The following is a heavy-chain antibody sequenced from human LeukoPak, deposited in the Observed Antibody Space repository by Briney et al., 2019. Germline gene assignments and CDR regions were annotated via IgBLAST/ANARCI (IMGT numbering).Heavy chain of an antibody. J-gene: IGHJ6*03. CDR1: GDTFTGYY. CDR3: ARDSSVWSGYYYYYYYMDV. D-gene: IGHD3-3*01. CDR2: INPNSGGT. Sequence: ASVKVSCKASGDTFTGYYMHWVRQAPGQGLEWMGWINPNSGGTNYAQKFQGRVTMTRDTSISTAYMELSRLRSDDTAVYYCARDSSVWSGYYYYYYYMDVWGKGTTVTVSS. V-gene: IGHV1-2*02.